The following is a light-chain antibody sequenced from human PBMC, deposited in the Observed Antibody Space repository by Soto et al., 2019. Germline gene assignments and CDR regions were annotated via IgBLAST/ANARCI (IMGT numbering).Light chain of an antibody. CDR2: EVS. Sequence: QSVLTQPASVSGSPGQSITISCTGTSSDVGGYNYVSWYQQHPGKAPKLMIYEVSNRPSGVSNRFSGSKSGNTASLTISGLQAEDEADYYCSSYTSSSCYVFRTATKVTVL. CDR1: SSDVGGYNY. V-gene: IGLV2-14*01. J-gene: IGLJ1*01. CDR3: SSYTSSSCYV.